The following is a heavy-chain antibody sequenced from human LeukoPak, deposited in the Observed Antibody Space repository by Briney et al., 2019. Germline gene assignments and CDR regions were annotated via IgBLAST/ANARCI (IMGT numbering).Heavy chain of an antibody. Sequence: ASGKVSCKASGYTFTSYYMHWVGQAPGQGVEGRGGINPNSGGTNYAQKFQGRVTMTTDTSISTAYMELSRLRSDDTAVYYCARDKGGSGYFFFWGQGTLVTVSS. CDR3: ARDKGGSGYFFF. D-gene: IGHD3-22*01. V-gene: IGHV1-2*02. J-gene: IGHJ4*02. CDR1: GYTFTSYY. CDR2: INPNSGGT.